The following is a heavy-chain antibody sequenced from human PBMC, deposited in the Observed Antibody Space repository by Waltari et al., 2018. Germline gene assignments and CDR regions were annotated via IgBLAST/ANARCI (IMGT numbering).Heavy chain of an antibody. J-gene: IGHJ4*02. CDR2: VNPDTGNA. Sequence: QVVLVQSGAEVKKPGASVKVSCKASGYNCINYYLHWVRQAPGQGPEWMGWVNPDTGNANYAHKFRGRVTMTWDTSSNTAFMDLSDLKSDDTAVYYCVRDRTTVAARPGDYWGQGTLVTVSS. V-gene: IGHV1-2*07. D-gene: IGHD6-6*01. CDR3: VRDRTTVAARPGDY. CDR1: GYNCINYY.